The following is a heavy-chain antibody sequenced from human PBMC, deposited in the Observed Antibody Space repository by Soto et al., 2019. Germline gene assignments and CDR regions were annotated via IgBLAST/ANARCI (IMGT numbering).Heavy chain of an antibody. J-gene: IGHJ5*02. CDR1: GFPFSSRA. CDR2: ISGSGTIT. CDR3: ADWASYCSGADCRA. V-gene: IGHV3-23*01. D-gene: IGHD2-15*01. Sequence: EVQLLESGGGLVQPGGSLRLSCAASGFPFSSRAMSWVRQAPGKGLEWVSAISGSGTITYYADSVKGRFTISRDTSKNTLYLQMNSLGVDDTAVYSCADWASYCSGADCRAWGQGTLVTVSS.